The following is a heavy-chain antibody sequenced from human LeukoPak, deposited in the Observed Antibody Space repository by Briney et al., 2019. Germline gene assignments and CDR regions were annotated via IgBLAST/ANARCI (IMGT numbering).Heavy chain of an antibody. D-gene: IGHD3-22*01. J-gene: IGHJ4*02. V-gene: IGHV4-59*01. Sequence: SETLSLTCTVSGGSISSYDWSWFRQPPGKGLEWIGDVYYSGSTNYNPSLKSRVTISVDTSKNQFSLKLSSVTAADTAVYYCARLIAAYYYDSSGYFDYWGQGTLVTVSS. CDR1: GGSISSYD. CDR2: VYYSGST. CDR3: ARLIAAYYYDSSGYFDY.